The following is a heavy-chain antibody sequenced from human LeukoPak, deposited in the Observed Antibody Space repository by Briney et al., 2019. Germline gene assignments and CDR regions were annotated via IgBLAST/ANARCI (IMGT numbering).Heavy chain of an antibody. Sequence: ASVTVSCKASGYTFTSYYMHWVRQAPGQGLEWMGIINPSGGSTSYAQKFQGRVTMTRDTSTSTVYMELSSLRSEDTAVYYCARDQLRAYNWNDANSLAYWGQGTLVTVSS. V-gene: IGHV1-46*01. D-gene: IGHD1-20*01. CDR2: INPSGGST. CDR1: GYTFTSYY. CDR3: ARDQLRAYNWNDANSLAY. J-gene: IGHJ4*02.